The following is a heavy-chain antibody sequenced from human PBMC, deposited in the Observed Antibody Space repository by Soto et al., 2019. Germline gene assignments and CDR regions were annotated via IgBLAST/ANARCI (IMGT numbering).Heavy chain of an antibody. D-gene: IGHD1-7*01. CDR2: IIPIFGTA. Sequence: QVQLVQSGAEVKKPGSSVKVSCKASGGTFSSYAISWVRQAPGQGLEWMGGIIPIFGTANYAQKFQGRVTITAYKSTSTAYMELSSLRSEDTAVYYCAGGIITVTNFHYYYGMDVWGPGTTVTVSS. CDR3: AGGIITVTNFHYYYGMDV. CDR1: GGTFSSYA. V-gene: IGHV1-69*06. J-gene: IGHJ6*02.